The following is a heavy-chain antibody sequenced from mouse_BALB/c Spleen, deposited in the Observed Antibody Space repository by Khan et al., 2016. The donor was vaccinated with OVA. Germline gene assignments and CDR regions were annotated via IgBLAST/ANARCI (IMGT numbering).Heavy chain of an antibody. CDR2: ISTYYGHA. J-gene: IGHJ3*01. Sequence: VQLQQSGAELVRPGVSVKISCKGSGYTFTDFTMHWVKQSHAMSLEWIGVISTYYGHATYNQKFKDKATMTVDKSSSTASIELARLTSEDSAIYYCTRGRGGNRFAYWGQGTLVTVSA. CDR1: GYTFTDFT. V-gene: IGHV1S137*01. CDR3: TRGRGGNRFAY.